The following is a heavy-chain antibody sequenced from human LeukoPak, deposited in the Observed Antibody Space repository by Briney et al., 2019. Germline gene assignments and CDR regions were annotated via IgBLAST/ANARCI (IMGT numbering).Heavy chain of an antibody. D-gene: IGHD4-17*01. CDR1: GFTFDDYD. CDR3: ARGHGEPYYYYYYMDV. J-gene: IGHJ6*03. CDR2: INWNGGST. Sequence: GGSLRLSCAVSGFTFDDYDMSWVRQAPGKGLEWVSGINWNGGSTGYADSVKGGFTISRDNAKNSLYLQMNSVRVDVTALDYCARGHGEPYYYYYYMDVWGKGTTVSVS. V-gene: IGHV3-20*04.